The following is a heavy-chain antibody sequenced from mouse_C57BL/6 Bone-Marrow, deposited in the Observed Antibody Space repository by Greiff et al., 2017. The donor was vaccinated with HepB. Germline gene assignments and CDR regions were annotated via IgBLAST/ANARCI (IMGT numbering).Heavy chain of an antibody. V-gene: IGHV1-55*01. CDR1: GYTFTSYW. CDR2: IYPGSGST. J-gene: IGHJ1*03. CDR3: ARWGYDYDDGCYWYFDV. Sequence: VQLQQPGAELVKPGASVKMSCKASGYTFTSYWITWVKQRPGQGLEWIGDIYPGSGSTNYNEKFKSKATLTVDTSSSTAYRQLSSLTSEDSAVYYCARWGYDYDDGCYWYFDVWGTGTTVTVSS. D-gene: IGHD2-4*01.